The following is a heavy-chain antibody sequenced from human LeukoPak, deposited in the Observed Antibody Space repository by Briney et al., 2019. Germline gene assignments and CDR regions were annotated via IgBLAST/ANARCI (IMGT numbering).Heavy chain of an antibody. CDR1: GYTFTGYY. CDR2: INPNSGGT. D-gene: IGHD3-10*01. J-gene: IGHJ5*02. CDR3: ARRGLYGSGSYYAVWFDP. V-gene: IGHV1-2*02. Sequence: GASVKVSCKASGYTFTGYYMHWVRQAPGQGLEWMGWINPNSGGTNYAQKFQGRVTMTRDTSISTAYMELSRLRSDDTAVYYCARRGLYGSGSYYAVWFDPWGQGTLVTVSS.